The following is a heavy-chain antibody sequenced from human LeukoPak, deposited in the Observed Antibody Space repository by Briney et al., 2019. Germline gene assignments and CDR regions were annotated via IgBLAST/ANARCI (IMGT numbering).Heavy chain of an antibody. J-gene: IGHJ4*02. V-gene: IGHV3-21*01. Sequence: GGALRLSCAASGFTFRSYIMNWVRPAPGRGGEWASSISNSSSYIYYADSVKGRFTISSDNAKHSLYLQMNSLRAEDTAVYYCARESYCGGDCYPFYFDYWGQGTLVTVSS. D-gene: IGHD2-21*02. CDR1: GFTFRSYI. CDR3: ARESYCGGDCYPFYFDY. CDR2: ISNSSSYI.